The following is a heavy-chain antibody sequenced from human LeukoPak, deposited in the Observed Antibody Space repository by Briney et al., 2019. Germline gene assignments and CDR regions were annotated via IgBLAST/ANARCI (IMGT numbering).Heavy chain of an antibody. CDR1: EFTFSSYS. D-gene: IGHD6-6*01. CDR3: ASLYSSSSFDYYYYMDV. CDR2: IRSSSSII. J-gene: IGHJ6*03. V-gene: IGHV3-48*01. Sequence: GGSLRLTCAASEFTFSSYSMNWVRQAPVKGLEWVSYIRSSSSIIYYADSVKGRFTISRDNAKNSLYLQMNSLRAEDTAVYYCASLYSSSSFDYYYYMDVWGKGTTVTVSS.